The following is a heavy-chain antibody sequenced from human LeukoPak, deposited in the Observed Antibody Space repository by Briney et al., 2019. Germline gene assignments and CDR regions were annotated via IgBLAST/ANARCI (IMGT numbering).Heavy chain of an antibody. CDR2: IFYSGST. Sequence: SETLSLTCTVSGGSISSYYWSWIRQPPGKGLEGIRYIFYSGSTNYNPSLKSRVTISVDTSKNQFSLKLSSVTAADTAVYYCARGGEYGDYYYDYWGQGTLVTVSS. CDR1: GGSISSYY. D-gene: IGHD4-17*01. CDR3: ARGGEYGDYYYDY. V-gene: IGHV4-59*01. J-gene: IGHJ4*02.